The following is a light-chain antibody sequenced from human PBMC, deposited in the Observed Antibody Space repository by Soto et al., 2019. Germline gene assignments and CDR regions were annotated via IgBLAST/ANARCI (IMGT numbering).Light chain of an antibody. V-gene: IGLV2-23*01. CDR2: EGS. CDR3: CSYAGDGSTYV. Sequence: QSALTQPASVSGSPGQSITISCTGTSSDVGNYNLVSWYQQHPGKAPKLMIYEGSKRPSGVSDRFSGSKSGNTASLTISGLQAEDEADCYCCSYAGDGSTYVFGTGTKVTVL. CDR1: SSDVGNYNL. J-gene: IGLJ1*01.